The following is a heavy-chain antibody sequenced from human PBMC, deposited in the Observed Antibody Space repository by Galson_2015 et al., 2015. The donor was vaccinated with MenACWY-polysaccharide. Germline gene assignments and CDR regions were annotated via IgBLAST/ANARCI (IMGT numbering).Heavy chain of an antibody. CDR2: IHRSGST. CDR1: GGSISTYS. CDR3: ARVPGE. V-gene: IGHV4-4*07. Sequence: SETLFLTCTVSGGSISTYSWSWIRQPAGRGLEWLGRIHRSGSTDYNASLKSRLTLSADTSKNQFSLKLRSVSAADTAVYYCARVPGEWGQGTLVAVSS. J-gene: IGHJ4*02. D-gene: IGHD3-10*01.